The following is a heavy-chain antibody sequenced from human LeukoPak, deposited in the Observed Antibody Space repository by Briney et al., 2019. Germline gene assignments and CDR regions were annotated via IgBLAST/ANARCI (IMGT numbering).Heavy chain of an antibody. Sequence: GGSLRLSCAASGFTFSDYYMSWIRQAPGKGLEWVSYISSSGSTIYYADSVKGRFTISRDNAKNSLYLQMNSLRAEDTAAYYCAGEVVVAATGSDYWGQGTLVTVSS. V-gene: IGHV3-11*01. CDR1: GFTFSDYY. D-gene: IGHD2-15*01. CDR2: ISSSGSTI. J-gene: IGHJ4*02. CDR3: AGEVVVAATGSDY.